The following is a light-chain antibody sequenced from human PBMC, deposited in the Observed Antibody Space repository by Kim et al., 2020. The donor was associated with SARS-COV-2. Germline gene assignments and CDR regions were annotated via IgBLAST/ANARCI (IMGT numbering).Light chain of an antibody. CDR3: CSYAGSYTWV. V-gene: IGLV2-11*01. Sequence: QSALTQPRSVSGSPGQSVTISCTGTSSDVGGYKYVSWYQQHPGKAPQLMIYDVNKRPSGVPDRFSGSKSGNTASLTISGLQGEDEADYHCCSYAGSYTWVFGGGTKVTVL. CDR2: DVN. CDR1: SSDVGGYKY. J-gene: IGLJ3*02.